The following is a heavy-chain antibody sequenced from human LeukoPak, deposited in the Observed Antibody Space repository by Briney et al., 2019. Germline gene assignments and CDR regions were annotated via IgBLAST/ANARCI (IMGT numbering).Heavy chain of an antibody. J-gene: IGHJ2*01. V-gene: IGHV1-2*02. CDR2: INPNSGGT. D-gene: IGHD5-18*01. CDR1: GYTFTGYY. Sequence: VASVKVSCKASGYTFTGYYMHWVRQAPGQGLEWMGWINPNSGGTNYAQKFQGRVTMTRDTSISTAYMELSRLRSDDTAMYYCARWDTAMEGGYWYFDLWGRGTLVTVSS. CDR3: ARWDTAMEGGYWYFDL.